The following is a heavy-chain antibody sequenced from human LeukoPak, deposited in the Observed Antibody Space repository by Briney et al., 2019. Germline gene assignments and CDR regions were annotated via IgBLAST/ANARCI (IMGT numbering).Heavy chain of an antibody. Sequence: GGSLRLSCAASGLTFSKYSMTWVRQAPGKGLEWVSFIDTSSTTMYYTDSVKGRFTISRDNAKNSLYLQMNSLKVEDTAIYYCASGMRVGPNIWGQGTLVTVSS. CDR1: GLTFSKYS. D-gene: IGHD1-26*01. CDR3: ASGMRVGPNI. J-gene: IGHJ4*02. V-gene: IGHV3-48*04. CDR2: IDTSSTTM.